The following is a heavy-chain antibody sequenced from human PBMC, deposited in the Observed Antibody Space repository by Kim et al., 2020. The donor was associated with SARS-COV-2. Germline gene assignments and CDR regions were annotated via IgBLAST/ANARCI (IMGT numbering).Heavy chain of an antibody. Sequence: YAEPVKGRFTISRDNSKNTLYLQMNSLRAEDTAVYYCARISGTWGGMDVWGQGTTVTVSS. D-gene: IGHD3-10*01. CDR3: ARISGTWGGMDV. J-gene: IGHJ6*02. V-gene: IGHV3-33*01.